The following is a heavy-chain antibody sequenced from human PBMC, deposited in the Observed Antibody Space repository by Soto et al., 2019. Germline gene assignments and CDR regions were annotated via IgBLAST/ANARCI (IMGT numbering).Heavy chain of an antibody. Sequence: QVQLQESGPGLVKPSGTLSLTCAVSGGSISSNNWWSWVRQPPGKGLEWIGEIYHSGSTNYNPSLKSRVTISIDKSKNEFSLKLGSVTAAVTAMYYCARAGDYPLTGAFDVWGQGTMVTVSS. CDR1: GGSISSNNW. D-gene: IGHD4-17*01. V-gene: IGHV4-4*02. CDR2: IYHSGST. J-gene: IGHJ3*01. CDR3: ARAGDYPLTGAFDV.